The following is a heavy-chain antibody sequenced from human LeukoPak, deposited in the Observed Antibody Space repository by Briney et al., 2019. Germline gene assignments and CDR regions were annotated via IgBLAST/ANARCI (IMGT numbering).Heavy chain of an antibody. CDR3: AREGEYGDSYY. CDR2: ICRGRT. V-gene: IGHV4-30-2*01. Sequence: SETLSLTCTVSGDSFSSDSYYWNWLRQAPGKDPEWIGNICRGRTRFNPALTRRVTISLDMSKTKVSLSLTSVTAADTARYYCAREGEYGDSYYWGQGILVIVSA. J-gene: IGHJ4*02. CDR1: GDSFSSDSYY. D-gene: IGHD4-17*01.